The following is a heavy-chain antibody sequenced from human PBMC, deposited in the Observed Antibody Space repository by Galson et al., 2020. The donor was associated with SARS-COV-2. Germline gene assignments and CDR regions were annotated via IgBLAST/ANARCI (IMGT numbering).Heavy chain of an antibody. CDR3: AREDHSGSYPFDY. Sequence: ASETLSLTCTVSGGSISNGDYYWSWIRQHPGKGLEWIGYIYYSGSAYFNPSLKSRFTISVDTSKNQFSLKVSSVTAADTAVYYCAREDHSGSYPFDYWGQGTLVTVSS. CDR1: GGSISNGDYY. J-gene: IGHJ4*02. D-gene: IGHD1-26*01. CDR2: IYYSGSA. V-gene: IGHV4-31*03.